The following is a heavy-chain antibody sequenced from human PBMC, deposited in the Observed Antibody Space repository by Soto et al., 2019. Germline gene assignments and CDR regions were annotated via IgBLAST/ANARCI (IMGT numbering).Heavy chain of an antibody. D-gene: IGHD1-1*01. CDR3: TTTRPGTNVFDI. Sequence: EVLLVESGGDLVEPGGSLRLSCAASGITFSNAWMNWVRQAPGKGLEYIGRIRSKTDGGTTEYAAPVEGRVTISRDDSKNTLYLQMGGLKTEDTAVYYCTTTRPGTNVFDIWGQGTLVTVSS. J-gene: IGHJ3*02. CDR2: IRSKTDGGTT. CDR1: GITFSNAW. V-gene: IGHV3-15*01.